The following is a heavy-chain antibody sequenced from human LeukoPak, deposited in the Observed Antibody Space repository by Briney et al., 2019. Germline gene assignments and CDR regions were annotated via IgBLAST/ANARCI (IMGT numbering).Heavy chain of an antibody. CDR2: ISSSSSTI. CDR3: ARDSGPTGEDY. V-gene: IGHV3-48*01. Sequence: PGGSLRLSCAASGFTFSSYSMNWVRQAPGKGLEWVSYISSSSSTIYYADSVKGRFTISRDNAENSLYLQMNSLRAEDTAVYYCARDSGPTGEDYWGQGTLVTVSS. CDR1: GFTFSSYS. D-gene: IGHD7-27*01. J-gene: IGHJ4*02.